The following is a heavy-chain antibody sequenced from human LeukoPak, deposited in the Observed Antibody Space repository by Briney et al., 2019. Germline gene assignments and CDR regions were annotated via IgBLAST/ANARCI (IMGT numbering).Heavy chain of an antibody. CDR3: ARGGQEYCSSTSCTPTFDY. CDR2: IYTGGST. V-gene: IGHV3-66*02. J-gene: IGHJ4*02. Sequence: PGGSLRLSCAASGFTVSNNYMSWVRQAPGQGLEWVSVIYTGGSTHYADSVKGRFTISRDNSKNTLYQQMNSLRAEDTAVYYCARGGQEYCSSTSCTPTFDYWGQGTLVTVSS. CDR1: GFTVSNNY. D-gene: IGHD2-2*01.